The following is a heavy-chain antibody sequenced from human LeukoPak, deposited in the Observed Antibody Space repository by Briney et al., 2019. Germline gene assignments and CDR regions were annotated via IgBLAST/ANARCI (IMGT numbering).Heavy chain of an antibody. CDR1: GGTFSSYA. J-gene: IGHJ4*02. CDR2: INPNSGGT. Sequence: ASVKVSCKASGGTFSSYAISWVRQAPGQGLEWMGWINPNSGGTNYAQKFQGRVTMTRDTSISTAYMELSRLRSDDTAVYYCARDRDGYNLLDYWGQGTLVTVSS. CDR3: ARDRDGYNLLDY. V-gene: IGHV1-2*02. D-gene: IGHD5-24*01.